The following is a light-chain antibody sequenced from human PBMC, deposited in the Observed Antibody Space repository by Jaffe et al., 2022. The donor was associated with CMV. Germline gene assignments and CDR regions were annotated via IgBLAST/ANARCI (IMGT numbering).Light chain of an antibody. J-gene: IGKJ2*01. CDR3: QQYKSSSSYT. CDR1: QSVSDW. CDR2: KAS. Sequence: DIQMTQSPSTLSASVGDRVTITCRASQSVSDWLAWYQQKPGKAPKLLIYKASALESGVPSRFSGSGSGTDFTLTISSLQPDDFATYYCQQYKSSSSYTFGQGTKLEIK. V-gene: IGKV1-5*03.